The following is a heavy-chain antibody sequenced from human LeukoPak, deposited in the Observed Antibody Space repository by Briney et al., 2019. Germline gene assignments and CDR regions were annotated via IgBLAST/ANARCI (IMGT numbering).Heavy chain of an antibody. V-gene: IGHV3-33*01. CDR1: GFTFSSFG. CDR2: IWYDASNK. J-gene: IGHJ4*02. CDR3: VRGVGVSRFNYLDS. D-gene: IGHD6-13*01. Sequence: GGSLRLSCAASGFTFSSFGMHWVRQAPGKGLEWVSVIWYDASNKYYADSVKGRFTISRDNSKNTLYLQMNSLRDDDTAVYYCVRGVGVSRFNYLDSWGQGTLVIVSS.